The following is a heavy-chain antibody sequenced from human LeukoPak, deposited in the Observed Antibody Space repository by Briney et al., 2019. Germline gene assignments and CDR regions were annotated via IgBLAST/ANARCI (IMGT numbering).Heavy chain of an antibody. D-gene: IGHD6-13*01. J-gene: IGHJ5*02. CDR1: GGTFSSYA. Sequence: SVKVSCKASGGTFSSYAISWVRQAPGQGLEWMGGIIPIFGTANYAQKFQGRVTITADESTSTAYMELSNLRSEDTAVYYCARGPYSSSWYPDRWFDPWGQGTLVTVSS. CDR2: IIPIFGTA. CDR3: ARGPYSSSWYPDRWFDP. V-gene: IGHV1-69*01.